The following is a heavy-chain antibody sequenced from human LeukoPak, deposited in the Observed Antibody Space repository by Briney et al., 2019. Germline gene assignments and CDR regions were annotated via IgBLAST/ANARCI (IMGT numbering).Heavy chain of an antibody. CDR3: AIEDGSGSYYNLDY. CDR1: GGSFSGYY. CDR2: INHSGST. V-gene: IGHV4-34*01. D-gene: IGHD3-10*01. J-gene: IGHJ4*02. Sequence: KSSVTLSLTCAVYGGSFSGYYWSWIRQPPGKGLEWIGEINHSGSTNYNPSLKSRVTISVDTSKNQFSLKLSSVTAADTAVYYCAIEDGSGSYYNLDYWGQGTLVTVSS.